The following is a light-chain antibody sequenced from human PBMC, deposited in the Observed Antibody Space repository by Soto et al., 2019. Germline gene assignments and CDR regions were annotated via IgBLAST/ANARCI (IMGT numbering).Light chain of an antibody. J-gene: IGKJ4*01. V-gene: IGKV3-20*01. CDR2: DAS. CDR3: QQYGSSPLA. CDR1: QSVRSND. Sequence: EIVLTQSPGTLSLSPGERATLSCRASQSVRSNDLAWYQQKPGQAPRFLIYDASSRATGIPDRFSGSGSGTDFTLTISRLEPADFAVYYCQQYGSSPLAFGGGTKVVIK.